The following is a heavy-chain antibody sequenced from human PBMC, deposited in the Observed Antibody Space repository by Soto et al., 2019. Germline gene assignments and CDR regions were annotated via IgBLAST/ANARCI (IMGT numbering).Heavy chain of an antibody. CDR2: AGSKAGGYTP. V-gene: IGHV3-72*01. J-gene: IGHJ4*02. Sequence: GGSLRLSCAASGFTFSDHFMDWVRQAPGRGLEWVGRAGSKAGGYTPEYAASVRGRFTVSRDDSENSLYLQMNSLKTEDTAVYYCARDSGKYSWDYWGQGTLVTVSS. CDR3: ARDSGKYSWDY. CDR1: GFTFSDHF. D-gene: IGHD1-26*01.